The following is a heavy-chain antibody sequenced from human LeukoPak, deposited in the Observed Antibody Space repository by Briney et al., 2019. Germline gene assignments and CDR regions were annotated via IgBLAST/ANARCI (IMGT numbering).Heavy chain of an antibody. CDR2: ISYDGSNK. V-gene: IGHV3-30*18. CDR1: GFTFSSYG. J-gene: IGHJ3*02. D-gene: IGHD3-9*01. CDR3: AKADLRLGDAFDI. Sequence: GGTLRLSCAASGFTFSSYGMHWVRQAPGKGLEWVVVISYDGSNKYYADSVKGRFTISRDNSKNTLYLQMNSLRAEDTAVYYCAKADLRLGDAFDIWGQGTMVTVSS.